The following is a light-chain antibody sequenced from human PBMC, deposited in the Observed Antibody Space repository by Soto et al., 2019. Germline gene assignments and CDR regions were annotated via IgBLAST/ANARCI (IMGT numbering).Light chain of an antibody. CDR1: QNINSN. V-gene: IGKV3-15*01. J-gene: IGKJ2*01. CDR3: QQYNDWPFT. Sequence: EMVMTQSPATLSVSPGERATHSCRASQNINSNLAWYQQKHGQAPSLLIDDASTRATGIPARFSGSGSGTDFTLTISSLQSEDFAVYYCQQYNDWPFTFGQGTKLEIQ. CDR2: DAS.